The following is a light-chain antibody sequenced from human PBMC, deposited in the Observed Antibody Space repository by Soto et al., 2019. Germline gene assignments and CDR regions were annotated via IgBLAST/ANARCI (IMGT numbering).Light chain of an antibody. CDR2: EVS. J-gene: IGLJ2*01. V-gene: IGLV2-14*01. CDR1: SSDVGGYKY. CDR3: SSYTSSNTLVI. Sequence: QSVLTQPASVSGSPGQSITISCTGSSSDVGGYKYVSWYQQHPGKAPKLMIYEVSNRPSGVSNRFSGSKSGNTASLTISGLQAEDEAAYYCSSYTSSNTLVIFGGGTKLTVL.